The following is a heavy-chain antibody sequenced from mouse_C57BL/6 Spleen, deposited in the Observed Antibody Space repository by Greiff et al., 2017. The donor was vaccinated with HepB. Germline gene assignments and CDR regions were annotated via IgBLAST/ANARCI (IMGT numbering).Heavy chain of an antibody. J-gene: IGHJ2*01. CDR2: INPNNGGT. CDR1: GYTFTDYY. V-gene: IGHV1-26*01. CDR3: ARGCSYNYFDY. D-gene: IGHD1-1*01. Sequence: EVQLQQSGPELVKPGASVKISCKASGYTFTDYYMNWVKQSHGKSLEWIGAINPNNGGTSYNQKFKGKATLTVDKSPSTAYMELRSLTSEDSAVYYCARGCSYNYFDYWGQGTTLTVSS.